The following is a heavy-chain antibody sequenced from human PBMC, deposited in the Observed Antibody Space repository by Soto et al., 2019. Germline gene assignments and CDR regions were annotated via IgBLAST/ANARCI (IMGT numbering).Heavy chain of an antibody. V-gene: IGHV3-21*01. CDR3: ARDGGAGYYDSSGSLAHHDAFDI. CDR1: GFTFSSYS. Sequence: PGGSLRLSCAASGFTFSSYSMNWVRQAPGKGLEWVSSISSSSSYIYYADSVKGRFTISRDNAKNSLYLQMNSLRAEDTAVYYCARDGGAGYYDSSGSLAHHDAFDIWGQGTMVTVSS. CDR2: ISSSSSYI. J-gene: IGHJ3*02. D-gene: IGHD3-22*01.